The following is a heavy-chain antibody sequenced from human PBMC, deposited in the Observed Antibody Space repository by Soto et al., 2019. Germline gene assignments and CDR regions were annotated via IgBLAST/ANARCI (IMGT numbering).Heavy chain of an antibody. J-gene: IGHJ6*02. CDR1: GFTFDDYA. CDR3: AKDRGSGSYAANYYYYGMDV. Sequence: EEQLVESGGGLVQPGRSLRLSCAASGFTFDDYAMHWVRQAPGKGLEWVSGINWNSGSIGYADSVKGRFTISRDNANTSLYLQMNSLRAEDTALYYCAKDRGSGSYAANYYYYGMDVWGQGTTVTVSS. CDR2: INWNSGSI. V-gene: IGHV3-9*01. D-gene: IGHD3-10*01.